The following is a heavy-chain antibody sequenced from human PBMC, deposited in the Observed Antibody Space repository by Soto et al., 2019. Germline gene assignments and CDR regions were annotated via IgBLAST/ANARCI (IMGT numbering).Heavy chain of an antibody. J-gene: IGHJ5*02. D-gene: IGHD3-22*01. CDR3: ARMTYERDGNWVDP. CDR2: IDWDDEK. CDR1: GFSLNTSGMC. Sequence: GSGPTLVNPTQPLRLTCTFSGFSLNTSGMCVSWIRQPPGKALEWLARIDWDDEKYYSTSLRTRLTISKDTSNNQVVLTMTNMDPADTATYYCARMTYERDGNWVDPWGQGTLVTVSS. V-gene: IGHV2-70*11.